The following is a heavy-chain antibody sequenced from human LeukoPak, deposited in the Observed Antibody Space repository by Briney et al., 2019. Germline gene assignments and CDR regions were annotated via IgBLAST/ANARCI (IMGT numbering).Heavy chain of an antibody. D-gene: IGHD2-15*01. Sequence: SETLSLTCTVSGGSMSNYYWSWIRQPAGKGLEWIGRIYSSGTTNYNPSLKSRVSMSADPSKNQFSLKLTSVTAADTAVYYCARKYCSGGSCYYFDSWGQGTLVTVSS. CDR1: GGSMSNYY. CDR2: IYSSGTT. V-gene: IGHV4-4*07. CDR3: ARKYCSGGSCYYFDS. J-gene: IGHJ4*02.